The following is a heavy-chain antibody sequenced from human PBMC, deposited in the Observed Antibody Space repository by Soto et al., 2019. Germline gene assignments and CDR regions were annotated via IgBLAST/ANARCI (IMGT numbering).Heavy chain of an antibody. CDR2: INAGNGNT. CDR1: GYTFTSYA. V-gene: IGHV1-3*01. J-gene: IGHJ4*02. D-gene: IGHD2-15*01. CDR3: ARLVAYCSGGSCYADS. Sequence: ASVKVSCKASGYTFTSYAMHWVRQAPGQRLEWMGWINAGNGNTKYSQKFQGRVTITRDTSASTAYMELSSLRSEDTAVYYCARLVAYCSGGSCYADSWGQGTLVTVSS.